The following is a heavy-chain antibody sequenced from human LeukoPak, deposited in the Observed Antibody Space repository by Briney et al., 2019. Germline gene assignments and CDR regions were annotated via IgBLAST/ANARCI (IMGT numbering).Heavy chain of an antibody. J-gene: IGHJ6*03. CDR3: ARDRGIAAPMDV. Sequence: GGSLRLSCAASGFTVSSNYMSWVRQAPGKGLEWVSVIYSGGSTYYADSVKGRFTISRDNSKNTLYPQMNSLRAEDTAVYYCARDRGIAAPMDVWGKGTTVTVSS. V-gene: IGHV3-66*02. D-gene: IGHD6-13*01. CDR1: GFTVSSNY. CDR2: IYSGGST.